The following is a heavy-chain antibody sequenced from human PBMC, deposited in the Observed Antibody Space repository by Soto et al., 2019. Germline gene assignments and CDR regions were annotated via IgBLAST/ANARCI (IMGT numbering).Heavy chain of an antibody. V-gene: IGHV3-9*01. CDR2: VSWNSGSI. Sequence: LRLSCAASGFTFDDYAMHWVRQAPGKGLEWVSGVSWNSGSIDYADSVKGRFTISRDNAKSSLYLQVNSLRAEDTGFYYCAKETQANLGTGGFDFWGHGTLVTVSS. D-gene: IGHD7-27*01. J-gene: IGHJ4*01. CDR3: AKETQANLGTGGFDF. CDR1: GFTFDDYA.